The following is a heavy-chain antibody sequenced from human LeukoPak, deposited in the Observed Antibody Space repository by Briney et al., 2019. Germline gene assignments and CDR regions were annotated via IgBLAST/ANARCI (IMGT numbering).Heavy chain of an antibody. CDR2: IYTSGST. V-gene: IGHV4-4*09. CDR1: GGSISSYY. D-gene: IGHD3-9*01. CDR3: ATLRYFDWPTVGYYFDY. J-gene: IGHJ4*02. Sequence: PSETLSLTCTVSGGSISSYYWSWIRQPPGKGLEWIGYIYTSGSTNYNPSLKSRVTISVDTSKNQFSLKLSSVTAADTAVYYCATLRYFDWPTVGYYFDYWGQGTLVTVSS.